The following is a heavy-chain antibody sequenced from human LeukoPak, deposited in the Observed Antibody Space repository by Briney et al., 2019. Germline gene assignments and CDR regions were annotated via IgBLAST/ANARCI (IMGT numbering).Heavy chain of an antibody. CDR2: ISYDGSNK. CDR3: AKSMVATMMTFDY. J-gene: IGHJ4*02. V-gene: IGHV3-30*18. CDR1: GFTFSSYG. D-gene: IGHD5-12*01. Sequence: GGSLRLSCAASGFTFSSYGIHWVRQAPGKGLEWVAVISYDGSNKYYADSVKGGFTISRDNSKNTLYLQMNSLRAEDTAVYYCAKSMVATMMTFDYWGQGTLVTASS.